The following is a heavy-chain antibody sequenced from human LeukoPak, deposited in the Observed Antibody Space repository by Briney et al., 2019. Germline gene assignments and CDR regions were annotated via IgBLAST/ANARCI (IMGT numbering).Heavy chain of an antibody. CDR1: GGTSSSYA. CDR3: AILDGYCSSTSCSTGAEYFQH. D-gene: IGHD2-2*01. CDR2: IIPIFGTA. J-gene: IGHJ1*01. Sequence: SVKVSCKASGGTSSSYAISWVRQAPGQGLEWMGGIIPIFGTANYAQKFQGRVTITADESTSTAYMELSSLRSEDTAVYYCAILDGYCSSTSCSTGAEYFQHWGQGTLVTVSS. V-gene: IGHV1-69*01.